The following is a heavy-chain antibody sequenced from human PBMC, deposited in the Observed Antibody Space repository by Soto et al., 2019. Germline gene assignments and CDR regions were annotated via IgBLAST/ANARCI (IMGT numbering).Heavy chain of an antibody. V-gene: IGHV4-59*01. D-gene: IGHD6-13*01. CDR2: IHDSGST. J-gene: IGHJ4*02. CDR1: GGSMSPYY. CDR3: ARDWAAAGPFDY. Sequence: PSETLSLTCTVSGGSMSPYYWSWIRQPPGKGLEWIGYIHDSGSTYYNPSLNSRATMSLDMSRNRLFLQLNSVTAADTAVYYCARDWAAAGPFDYWGQGTLVTVSS.